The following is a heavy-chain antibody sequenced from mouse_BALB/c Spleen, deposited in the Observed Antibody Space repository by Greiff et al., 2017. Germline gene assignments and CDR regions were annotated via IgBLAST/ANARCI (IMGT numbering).Heavy chain of an antibody. CDR1: GLSLTSYG. Sequence: VQLQESGPGLVAPSQTLSITCTVSGLSLTSYGVHWVRQPPGKGLEWLGVLWAGGSTNYNSVLMSRLSISKDNSKCQVFLKMNSLQTDDSAMYYCARNWDGGGDWGQGTTLGVSS. D-gene: IGHD4-1*01. V-gene: IGHV2-9*02. CDR2: LWAGGST. CDR3: ARNWDGGGD. J-gene: IGHJ2*01.